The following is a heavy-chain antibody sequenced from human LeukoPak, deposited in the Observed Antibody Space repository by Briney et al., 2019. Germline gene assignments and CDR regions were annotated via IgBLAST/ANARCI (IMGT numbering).Heavy chain of an antibody. CDR2: INPNSGGT. Sequence: SVKVSYKASGYTFTGYYMHWVRQAPGQGLEWMGRINPNSGGTNYAQKFQGRVTITRDTSISTAYMELSRLRSDDTAVYYCARGPPSSPYYYDSSGYYPFDYWGQGTLVTVSS. CDR1: GYTFTGYY. J-gene: IGHJ4*02. CDR3: ARGPPSSPYYYDSSGYYPFDY. V-gene: IGHV1-2*06. D-gene: IGHD3-22*01.